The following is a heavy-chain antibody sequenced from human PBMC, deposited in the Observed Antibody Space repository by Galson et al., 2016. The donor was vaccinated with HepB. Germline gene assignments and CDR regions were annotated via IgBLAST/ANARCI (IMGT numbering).Heavy chain of an antibody. CDR2: FYSSGKT. D-gene: IGHD2-2*01. CDR3: ARDPQYQLTNYYYYGMDV. CDR1: GFTVSSNN. V-gene: IGHV3-53*01. J-gene: IGHJ6*02. Sequence: SLRLSCAASGFTVSSNNMDWVRQAPGKGLEWVSVFYSSGKTAHADSVEGRFTVSRDNSKNTLYLQMNSLRAEDTAVYYCARDPQYQLTNYYYYGMDVWGQGTTVTVSS.